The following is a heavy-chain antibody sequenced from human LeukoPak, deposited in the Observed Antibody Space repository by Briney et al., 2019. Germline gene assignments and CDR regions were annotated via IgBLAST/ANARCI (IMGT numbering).Heavy chain of an antibody. CDR3: AKDRAQQLVLDF. CDR1: GFTFSSYA. V-gene: IGHV3-23*01. Sequence: GGSLRLSCAASGFTFSSYAMSWVRQAPGKGLEWVSAIIGSGSSTYYADSVKGRFTIPRDNSKNTLFLQMNGLRAEDTAVYYCAKDRAQQLVLDFWGQGTLVTVSS. J-gene: IGHJ4*02. D-gene: IGHD6-13*01. CDR2: IIGSGSST.